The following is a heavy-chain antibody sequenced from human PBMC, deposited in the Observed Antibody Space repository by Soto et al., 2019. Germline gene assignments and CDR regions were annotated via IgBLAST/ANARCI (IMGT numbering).Heavy chain of an antibody. CDR2: ISWNSGSI. CDR3: AKDGAYYDILTCYYPSSFDY. D-gene: IGHD3-9*01. V-gene: IGHV3-9*01. Sequence: CAASGFRFSDYAMHWVRQAPGKGLEWVSGISWNSGSIGYADSVKGRFTISRDNSKNTLYLQMNSLRAEDTAVYYCAKDGAYYDILTCYYPSSFDYWGQGTQVTVSS. J-gene: IGHJ4*02. CDR1: GFRFSDYA.